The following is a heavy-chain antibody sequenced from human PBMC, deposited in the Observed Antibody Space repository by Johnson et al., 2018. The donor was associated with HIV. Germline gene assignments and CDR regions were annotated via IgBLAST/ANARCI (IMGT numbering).Heavy chain of an antibody. CDR3: ANLAYGSGTYWGSDASDI. V-gene: IGHV3-23*01. J-gene: IGHJ3*02. CDR1: GFSFGNYA. D-gene: IGHD3-10*01. CDR2: ISNSGDGT. Sequence: EVQLLESGGGLVQPGGSLRLSCAASGFSFGNYAMTWVRQAPGKGLEWVSSISNSGDGTYYADSVKGRFTISRDNSKNTLFVQMNSLRAEDTAVYYCANLAYGSGTYWGSDASDIWGQGTLVTVSS.